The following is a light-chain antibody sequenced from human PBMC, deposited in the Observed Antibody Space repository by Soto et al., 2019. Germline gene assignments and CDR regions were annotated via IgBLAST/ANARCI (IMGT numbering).Light chain of an antibody. Sequence: QSALTQPASVSGSPGQAITISCTGTSSDVGSYNLVSWYQQNQGKAPKLIIYEVTKRPSGVSNRFSASKSGNTASLTISGLQAEDEADYYCCSYTGSRTLLFGGGTQLTVL. CDR1: SSDVGSYNL. J-gene: IGLJ2*01. CDR3: CSYTGSRTLL. CDR2: EVT. V-gene: IGLV2-23*02.